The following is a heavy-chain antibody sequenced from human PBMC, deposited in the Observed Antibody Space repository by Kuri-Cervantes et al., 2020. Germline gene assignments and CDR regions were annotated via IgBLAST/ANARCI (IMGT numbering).Heavy chain of an antibody. J-gene: IGHJ4*02. D-gene: IGHD2-2*01. V-gene: IGHV3-7*01. Sequence: GGSLRLSCAASRFTFTFYWMTWVRQAPGKGLEWVADIKQDGSDKYYVDSVKGRFTISRDNARNSLYLQMNSLRVEDTAVYYCARDGGIVVNYFDYWGQGTLVTVSS. CDR3: ARDGGIVVNYFDY. CDR1: RFTFTFYW. CDR2: IKQDGSDK.